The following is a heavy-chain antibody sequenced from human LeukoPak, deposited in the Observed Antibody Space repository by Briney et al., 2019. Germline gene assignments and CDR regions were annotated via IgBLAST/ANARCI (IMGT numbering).Heavy chain of an antibody. CDR1: GFIVSNFY. CDR3: AKMPVSYSSGWTNFDY. J-gene: IGHJ4*02. CDR2: IDGGGIT. Sequence: GGSLRLSCAATGFIVSNFYMSWVRQAPGKGLEWVSLIDGGGITSYPDSLKGRFTISRDNSKNTLYLQMNSLRAGDTAVYFCAKMPVSYSSGWTNFDYWGQGTLVTVSS. V-gene: IGHV3-53*01. D-gene: IGHD6-19*01.